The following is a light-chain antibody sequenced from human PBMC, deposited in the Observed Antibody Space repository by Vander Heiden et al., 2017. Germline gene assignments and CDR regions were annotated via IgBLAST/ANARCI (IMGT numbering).Light chain of an antibody. CDR2: QDS. Sequence: SYELTQPPSVSVSPGQTASITCSGDKLGDKYACWYQQKPGQSPVLVIYQDSKRPSGIPERFSGSNSGNTATLTISGTQAMEEADYYCQAGDSSTAFYVFGTGTKGTVL. CDR3: QAGDSSTAFYV. V-gene: IGLV3-1*01. J-gene: IGLJ1*01. CDR1: KLGDKY.